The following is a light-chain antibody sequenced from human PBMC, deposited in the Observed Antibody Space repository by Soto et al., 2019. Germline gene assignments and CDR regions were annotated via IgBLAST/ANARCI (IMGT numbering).Light chain of an antibody. CDR3: QQYGSTPPT. Sequence: EIVLTQSPGTLSLSPGERATLSCRASQTVTSNYFAWYQQRPGQALRLLIYGATSRATGIPDRFSSGGSGTDFTLTISIQKPEDLAVFYYQQYGSTPPTFGQGTKLEIK. CDR1: QTVTSNY. V-gene: IGKV3-20*01. CDR2: GAT. J-gene: IGKJ2*01.